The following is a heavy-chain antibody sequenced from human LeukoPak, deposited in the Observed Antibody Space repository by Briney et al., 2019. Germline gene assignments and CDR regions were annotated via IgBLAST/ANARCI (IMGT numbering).Heavy chain of an antibody. CDR3: ASGSGYCSGGSCSDY. CDR1: GFTFSSYW. J-gene: IGHJ4*02. CDR2: IKQDGSEK. Sequence: GGSLRLSCAASGFTFSSYWMSWVRQAPGKGLEWVANIKQDGSEKYYVDSVKGRFTISRDNAKNSLYLQMNSLRAEDTAVYHCASGSGYCSGGSCSDYWGQGTLVTVSS. V-gene: IGHV3-7*01. D-gene: IGHD2-15*01.